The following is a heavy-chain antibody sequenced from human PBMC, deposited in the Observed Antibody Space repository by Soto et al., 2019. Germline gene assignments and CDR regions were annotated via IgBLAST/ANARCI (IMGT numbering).Heavy chain of an antibody. CDR3: ARDGTYYDFWSGYHYYYGMDV. Sequence: PGGSLRLSCAASGFTVSSNYMSWVRQAPGKGLEWVSVIYSGGSTYYADSVKGRFTISRDNSKNALYLQMNSLRAEDTAVHYCARDGTYYDFWSGYHYYYGMDVWGQGTTVTVSS. CDR1: GFTVSSNY. V-gene: IGHV3-53*01. CDR2: IYSGGST. J-gene: IGHJ6*02. D-gene: IGHD3-3*01.